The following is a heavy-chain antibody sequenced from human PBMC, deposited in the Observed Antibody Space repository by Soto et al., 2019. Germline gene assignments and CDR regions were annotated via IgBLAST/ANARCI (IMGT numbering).Heavy chain of an antibody. CDR1: GFTFSSYA. J-gene: IGHJ6*02. CDR2: ISYDGSNK. Sequence: GGSLRLSCAASGFTFSSYAMHWVRQAPGKGLEWVAVISYDGSNKYYADSVKGRFTISRDNSKNTLYLQMNSLRAEDTAVYYCARDYSSSWYDYYYYYGMDVWGQGTTVTVSS. CDR3: ARDYSSSWYDYYYYYGMDV. D-gene: IGHD6-13*01. V-gene: IGHV3-30-3*01.